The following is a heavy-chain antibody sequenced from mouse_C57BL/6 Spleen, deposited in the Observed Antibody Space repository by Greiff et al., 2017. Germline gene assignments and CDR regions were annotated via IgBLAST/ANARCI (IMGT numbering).Heavy chain of an antibody. J-gene: IGHJ4*01. Sequence: QVQLQQPGAELVMPGASVKLSCKASGYTFTSYWMHWVKQRPGQGLEWIGEIDPSDSYTNYNQKFKGKSTLTVDKSSSTAYMQLSSLTSEDSAVYYCARWETAQGYAMDYWGQGTSVTVSS. CDR2: IDPSDSYT. CDR3: ARWETAQGYAMDY. CDR1: GYTFTSYW. D-gene: IGHD3-2*02. V-gene: IGHV1-69*01.